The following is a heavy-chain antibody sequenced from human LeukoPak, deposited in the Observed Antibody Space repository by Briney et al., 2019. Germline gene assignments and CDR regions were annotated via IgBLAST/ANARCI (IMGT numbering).Heavy chain of an antibody. Sequence: GESLKISRKGSGYRFTSYLICWVRQMPGKRLEWMGIIYPGDSDTRYSPSFQGQVTISADKSISTAYLQWSSLKASDTAMYYCARRVTGIDYWGQGTLVTVSS. CDR1: GYRFTSYL. CDR2: IYPGDSDT. D-gene: IGHD2-21*02. J-gene: IGHJ4*02. V-gene: IGHV5-51*01. CDR3: ARRVTGIDY.